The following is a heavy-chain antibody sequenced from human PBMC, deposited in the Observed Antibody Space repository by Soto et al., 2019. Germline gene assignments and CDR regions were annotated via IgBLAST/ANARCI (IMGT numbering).Heavy chain of an antibody. CDR1: GYSFSDYW. D-gene: IGHD6-13*01. CDR2: IDPSDSYT. CDR3: ARFAPPDPDIAAAGTDYYYYGMDV. V-gene: IGHV5-10-1*01. Sequence: GESLKISCKGSGYSFSDYWIAWVRQMPGKGLEWMGRIDPSDSYTNYSPSFQGHVTISADKSISTAYLQWSSLKASATAMYYCARFAPPDPDIAAAGTDYYYYGMDVWGQGTTVTVSS. J-gene: IGHJ6*02.